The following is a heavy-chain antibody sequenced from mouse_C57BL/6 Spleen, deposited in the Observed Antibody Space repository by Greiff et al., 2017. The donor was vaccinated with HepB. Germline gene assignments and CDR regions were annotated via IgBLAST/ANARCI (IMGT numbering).Heavy chain of an antibody. Sequence: QVQLQQPGAELVRPGTSVKLSCKASGYTFTSYWMHWVKQRPGQGLEWIGVIDPSDSYTNYNQKFKGKATLTVDTSSSTAYMQLSSLTSEDSAVYYCASYDYDVWFAYWGQGTLVTVSA. CDR2: IDPSDSYT. J-gene: IGHJ3*01. D-gene: IGHD2-4*01. CDR1: GYTFTSYW. V-gene: IGHV1-59*01. CDR3: ASYDYDVWFAY.